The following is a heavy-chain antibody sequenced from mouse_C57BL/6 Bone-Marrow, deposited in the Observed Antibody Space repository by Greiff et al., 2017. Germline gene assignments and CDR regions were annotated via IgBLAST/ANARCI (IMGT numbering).Heavy chain of an antibody. CDR3: ARGPTHLRPSYLDD. V-gene: IGHV1-69*01. D-gene: IGHD3-2*02. CDR1: GFTFTSYG. Sequence: QVQLQQPGAGLVMPGASVKLSCTASGFTFTSYGMHWVRQTPGQGLEWIGEIDPSGSYTNYNEKVKGQFTLTVDKSSSTAYMQISSLTSEDSAVYYWARGPTHLRPSYLDDWGQGTTLTGSS. J-gene: IGHJ2*01. CDR2: IDPSGSYT.